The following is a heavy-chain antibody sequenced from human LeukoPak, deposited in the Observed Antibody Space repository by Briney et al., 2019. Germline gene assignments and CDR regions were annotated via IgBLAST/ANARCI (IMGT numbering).Heavy chain of an antibody. CDR1: GGSISSGSYY. Sequence: SETLSLTCTVSGGSISSGSYYWSWIRQPAGKGLEWIGRIYTSGSTNYNPSLKSRVTISVDTSKNQFSLKLSSVTAADTAVYYCASGIVGAHGEGYYYYYYMDVWGKGTTVTISS. D-gene: IGHD1-26*01. CDR2: IYTSGST. J-gene: IGHJ6*03. V-gene: IGHV4-61*02. CDR3: ASGIVGAHGEGYYYYYYMDV.